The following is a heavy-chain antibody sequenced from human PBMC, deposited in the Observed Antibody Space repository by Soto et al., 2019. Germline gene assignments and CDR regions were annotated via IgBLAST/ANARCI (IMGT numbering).Heavy chain of an antibody. CDR3: AKDRRAGGNYGFYSDF. Sequence: EVQLLESGGGLVQPGGSLRLSCAASGFTFSSYGMTWVRQAPGKGLEWVSFSIATGAGTYYEDSVKGRFTISRDNSKNTLYLQMTSLRADDTAVYYCAKDRRAGGNYGFYSDFWGQGALVIVSS. D-gene: IGHD1-7*01. J-gene: IGHJ4*02. CDR2: SIATGAGT. CDR1: GFTFSSYG. V-gene: IGHV3-23*01.